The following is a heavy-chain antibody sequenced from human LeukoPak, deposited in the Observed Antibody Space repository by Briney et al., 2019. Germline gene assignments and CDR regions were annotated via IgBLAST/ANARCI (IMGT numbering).Heavy chain of an antibody. D-gene: IGHD3-10*01. CDR1: GYSFTCYY. Sequence: ASVNVSCKASGYSFTCYYIHWVRQAPGQGLEWMGWINPNSGGTYYAQSFQDRVTMTRDTSISTAYMELSRLRSDDTAVYYCARAALGVWFGEPLGGPTEYWGQGTLVTVSS. V-gene: IGHV1-2*02. J-gene: IGHJ4*02. CDR2: INPNSGGT. CDR3: ARAALGVWFGEPLGGPTEY.